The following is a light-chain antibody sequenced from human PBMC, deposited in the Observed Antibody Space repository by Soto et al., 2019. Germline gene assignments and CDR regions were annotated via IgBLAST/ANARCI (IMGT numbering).Light chain of an antibody. CDR1: QSVSSN. J-gene: IGKJ1*01. CDR2: GAS. Sequence: EIVMTQSPATLSVSPGERVTLSCRASQSVSSNLAWYQQKPGQAPRLLIYGASTRVTDIPARFSGSGSGTEFTLTISSPQSEDFAVYYCQQYNNWPPWTFGQGTKVEIK. V-gene: IGKV3-15*01. CDR3: QQYNNWPPWT.